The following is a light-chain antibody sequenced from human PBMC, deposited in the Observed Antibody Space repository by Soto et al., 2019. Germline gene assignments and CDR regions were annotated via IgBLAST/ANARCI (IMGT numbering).Light chain of an antibody. CDR1: SSDVGGYNY. J-gene: IGLJ1*01. Sequence: QSALTQPPSASGSPGQSVTISCTGTSSDVGGYNYVSWYQQHPGKAPKLMIYEVSKRPSGVPDRFSGSKSGNTASLTVSGLQAEDEADYHCSSYAGSMGVFGTGTKVTVL. CDR3: SSYAGSMGV. CDR2: EVS. V-gene: IGLV2-8*01.